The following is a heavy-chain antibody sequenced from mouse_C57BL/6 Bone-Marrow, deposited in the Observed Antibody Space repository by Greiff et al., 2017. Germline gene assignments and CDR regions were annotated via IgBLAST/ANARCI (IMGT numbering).Heavy chain of an antibody. CDR3: AREADWPFYFDY. Sequence: EVQLVESGPGMVKPSQSLSLTCTVTGYSITSGYDWHWIRHFPGNKLEWMGYISYSGSTNYNPSLKSRISITHDTSKNHFFLKLNSVTTEDTATYYCAREADWPFYFDYWGQGTTLTVSS. CDR1: GYSITSGYD. CDR2: ISYSGST. J-gene: IGHJ2*01. D-gene: IGHD4-1*01. V-gene: IGHV3-1*01.